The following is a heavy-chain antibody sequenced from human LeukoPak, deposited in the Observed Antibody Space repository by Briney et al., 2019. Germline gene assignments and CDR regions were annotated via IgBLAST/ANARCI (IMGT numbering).Heavy chain of an antibody. V-gene: IGHV3-7*01. D-gene: IGHD2-2*02. CDR3: AREGRELAYCSGSTCYSRGPIDS. CDR1: GFTFSSFW. J-gene: IGHJ4*02. Sequence: GGSLRLSCAASGFTFSSFWMTWVRQAPGKGLEWVATIKRDGSEKSYAESVEGSFTISRDNAKNSLYLQMNSLRAEETAVYYCAREGRELAYCSGSTCYSRGPIDSWGQGTLVTVSS. CDR2: IKRDGSEK.